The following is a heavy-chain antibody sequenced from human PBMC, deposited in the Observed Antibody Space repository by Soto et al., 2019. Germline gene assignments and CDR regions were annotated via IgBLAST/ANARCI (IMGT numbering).Heavy chain of an antibody. Sequence: GGSLGLSCAASGFIFSSYDVHWVRQAPGKGLEWVSVITTTGDTYYAASVKGRFTISRENAENSLYLQMNSLRAEDAAVYYCARGDPLNYGSYPYSDYSGMDAWGRGNTLTVSS. J-gene: IGHJ6*02. CDR2: ITTTGDT. V-gene: IGHV3-13*01. D-gene: IGHD3-16*01. CDR1: GFIFSSYD. CDR3: ARGDPLNYGSYPYSDYSGMDA.